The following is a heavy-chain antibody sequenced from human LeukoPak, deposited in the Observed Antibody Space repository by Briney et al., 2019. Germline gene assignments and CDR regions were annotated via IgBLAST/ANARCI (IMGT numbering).Heavy chain of an antibody. J-gene: IGHJ6*02. D-gene: IGHD6-13*01. CDR1: GYSISSGYY. V-gene: IGHV4-38-2*02. CDR3: ARGSSSRGYYYYGMDV. CDR2: IYHSGST. Sequence: SETLSLTCTVSGYSISSGYYWGWIRQPPGKGLEWIGSIYHSGSTYYNLSLKSRVTISVDTSKNQFSLKLSSVTAADTAVYYCARGSSSRGYYYYGMDVWGQGTTVTVSS.